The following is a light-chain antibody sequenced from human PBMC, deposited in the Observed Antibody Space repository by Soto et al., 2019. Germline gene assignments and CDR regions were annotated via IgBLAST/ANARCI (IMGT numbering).Light chain of an antibody. CDR1: SSDVGAYNY. CDR3: SSYTRSSTLYV. V-gene: IGLV2-14*01. CDR2: EVT. Sequence: QSVLTQPASVSGSPGQSITISCTGTSSDVGAYNYVFWYKQRPGKAPQLMIYEVTNRPSGVSDRFSGSKSGNTASLTISGLQAEDEADYYCSSYTRSSTLYVFGTGTKVTVL. J-gene: IGLJ1*01.